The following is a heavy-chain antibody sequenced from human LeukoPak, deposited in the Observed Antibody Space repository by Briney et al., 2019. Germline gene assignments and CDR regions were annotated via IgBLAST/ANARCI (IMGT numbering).Heavy chain of an antibody. D-gene: IGHD1-26*01. CDR1: GGSFSGYY. CDR3: ARGGRALRYYYGMDV. J-gene: IGHJ6*02. CDR2: INHSGST. Sequence: SETLSLTCAVYGGSFSGYYWSWIRQPPGKGLEWIGEINHSGSTNYNPSLKSRVTISVDTSKNQFSLKLSSVTAADTAVYYCARGGRALRYYYGMDVWGQGTTVTVSS. V-gene: IGHV4-34*01.